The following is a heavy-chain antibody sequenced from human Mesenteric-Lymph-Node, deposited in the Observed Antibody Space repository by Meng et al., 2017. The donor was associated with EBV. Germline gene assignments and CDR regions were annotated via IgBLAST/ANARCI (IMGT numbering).Heavy chain of an antibody. Sequence: QVQLEQWGAGLLKPSETLSLTCGVYGGSFSGYYWSWIRQPPGKGLEWIGSIYYSGSTYYNPSLKSRVTISVDTSKNQFSPKLSSVTAADTAVYYCARVIKPNYYDYSGYVYYFDYWGQGTLVTVSS. CDR1: GGSFSGYY. CDR3: ARVIKPNYYDYSGYVYYFDY. CDR2: IYYSGST. J-gene: IGHJ4*02. V-gene: IGHV4-34*01. D-gene: IGHD3-22*01.